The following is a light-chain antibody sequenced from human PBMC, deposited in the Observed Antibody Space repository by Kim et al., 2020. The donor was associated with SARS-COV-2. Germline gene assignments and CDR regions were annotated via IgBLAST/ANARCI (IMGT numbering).Light chain of an antibody. J-gene: IGKJ1*01. CDR2: SMS. V-gene: IGKV3-15*01. Sequence: VAPGQGVTLSCKASQYISDNLAWYQQKLGQPPRPLIYSMSTRATGVPARFSASGSGIDFTLTINSLQSEDFAAYYCQQYNSWPRTFGQGTKVDIK. CDR3: QQYNSWPRT. CDR1: QYISDN.